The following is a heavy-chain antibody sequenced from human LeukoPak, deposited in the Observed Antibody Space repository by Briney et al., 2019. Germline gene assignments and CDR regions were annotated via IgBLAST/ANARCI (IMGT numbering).Heavy chain of an antibody. CDR3: ARDGPRGFYYYYYMDV. D-gene: IGHD5-24*01. CDR1: GYTFTSYG. Sequence: ASVKVSCKASGYTFTSYGISWVRQAPGQGLEWVGWISAYNGNTNYAQKLQGRVTMTRDTSISTAYMELSRLRSDDTAVYYCARDGPRGFYYYYYMDVWGKGTTVTISS. V-gene: IGHV1-18*01. J-gene: IGHJ6*03. CDR2: ISAYNGNT.